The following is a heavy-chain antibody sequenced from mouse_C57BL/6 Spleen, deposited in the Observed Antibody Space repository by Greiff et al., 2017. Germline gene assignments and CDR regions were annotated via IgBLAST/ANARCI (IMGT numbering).Heavy chain of an antibody. CDR2: IDPSDSYT. CDR1: GYTFTSYW. V-gene: IGHV1-69*01. CDR3: ARGYYYGSSYYAMDY. D-gene: IGHD1-1*01. J-gene: IGHJ4*01. Sequence: VQLQQPGAELVMPGASVKLSCKASGYTFTSYWMHWVKQRPGQGLEWNGEIDPSDSYTNYNQKFKGKTTLTVDKSSSTAYMQPSSLTSEDSAVYYCARGYYYGSSYYAMDYWGQGTSVTVSS.